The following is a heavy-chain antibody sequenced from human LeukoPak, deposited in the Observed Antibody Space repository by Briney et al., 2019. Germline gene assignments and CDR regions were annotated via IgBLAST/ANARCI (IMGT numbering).Heavy chain of an antibody. J-gene: IGHJ4*02. CDR2: INPNSGGT. V-gene: IGHV1-2*02. Sequence: GASVKVSCKASGYTFTDYYIHWVRQAPGQGHEWMGWINPNSGGTNYAQTFQGRVTMTRDTSITTAYLELSRLRSDDTAVYYCARIGYNHHLDYWGQGTLVTVSS. CDR1: GYTFTDYY. CDR3: ARIGYNHHLDY. D-gene: IGHD5-24*01.